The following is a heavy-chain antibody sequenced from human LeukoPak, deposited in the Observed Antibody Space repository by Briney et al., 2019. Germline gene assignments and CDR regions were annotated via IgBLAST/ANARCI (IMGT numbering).Heavy chain of an antibody. V-gene: IGHV1-3*01. CDR3: ARGSTSDWPLDH. CDR1: GYTFSDYA. CDR2: IDAGNGDT. D-gene: IGHD2-2*01. J-gene: IGHJ4*02. Sequence: ASVKVSCKASGYTFSDYAGHWVRQAPGQMFEWMGWIDAGNGDTRYSQKFQGRVTITRDTSASTAYIELRRLRSEDTAMYYCARGSTSDWPLDHWGQETLVTISS.